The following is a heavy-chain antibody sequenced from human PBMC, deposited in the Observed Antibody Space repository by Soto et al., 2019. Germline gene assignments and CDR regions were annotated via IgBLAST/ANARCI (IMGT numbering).Heavy chain of an antibody. CDR3: ARCTRTAGKVCDY. CDR2: IFNTGGT. D-gene: IGHD2-8*01. CDR1: GYSISSGYY. V-gene: IGHV4-38-2*01. J-gene: IGHJ4*02. Sequence: PSETLSLTCDVSGYSISSGYYWGWIRQPPGKGLEWIGIIFNTGGTYSNPSLKSRVTLSVETSTNQVSLILRSVTAADTAVYYCARCTRTAGKVCDYWGQGKLVTVSS.